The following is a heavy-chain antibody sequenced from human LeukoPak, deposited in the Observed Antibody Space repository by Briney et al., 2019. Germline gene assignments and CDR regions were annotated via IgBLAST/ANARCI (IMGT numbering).Heavy chain of an antibody. Sequence: SETLSLTCTVSGGSISSYYWSWIRQPPGKGLEWIGYIYYSGSTNYNPSLKSRVTISVDTSKNQFSLKLSSVTAADTAVYYCARYDYYDSSGYFTGPFFGYWGQGTLVTVSS. CDR2: IYYSGST. D-gene: IGHD3-22*01. J-gene: IGHJ4*02. CDR3: ARYDYYDSSGYFTGPFFGY. CDR1: GGSISSYY. V-gene: IGHV4-59*01.